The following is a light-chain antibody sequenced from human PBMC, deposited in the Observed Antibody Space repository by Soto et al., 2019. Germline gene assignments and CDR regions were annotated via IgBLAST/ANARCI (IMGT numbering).Light chain of an antibody. CDR1: QAISSA. CDR2: DAS. Sequence: ANQLTQSPSSLSASVGDRVTITCRASQAISSALAWYQQKPGKPPKLLIYDASTLQSGVPSRFSGTASGTEFTLTIGSLQPDDCATYYCQQLGETFGPGTKVDIK. CDR3: QQLGET. J-gene: IGKJ3*01. V-gene: IGKV1-13*02.